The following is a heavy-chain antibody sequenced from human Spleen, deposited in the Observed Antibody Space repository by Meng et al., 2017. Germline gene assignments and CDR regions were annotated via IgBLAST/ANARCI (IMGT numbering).Heavy chain of an antibody. D-gene: IGHD6-19*01. Sequence: QAQLQQWGAGLLQPSETLSLTCAVYGGSFSGYYWSWIRQPPGKGLEWIGEINHSGSTNYNPSLKSRVTISVDTSKNQFSLKLSSVTAADTAVYYCARGWWLATSNSNWFDPWGQGTLVTVSS. CDR1: GGSFSGYY. CDR2: INHSGST. V-gene: IGHV4-34*01. CDR3: ARGWWLATSNSNWFDP. J-gene: IGHJ5*02.